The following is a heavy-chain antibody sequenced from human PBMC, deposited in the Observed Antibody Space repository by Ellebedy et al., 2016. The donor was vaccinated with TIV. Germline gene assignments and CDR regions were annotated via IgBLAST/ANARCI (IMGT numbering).Heavy chain of an antibody. D-gene: IGHD5-18*01. CDR3: ARLYSYGYNYYYYGMDV. J-gene: IGHJ6*02. CDR1: GYSISSGYY. Sequence: SETLSLXCTVSGYSISSGYYWGWIRQPPGKGLEWIGSIYHSGSTYYNPSLKSRVTISVDTSKNQFSLKLSSVTAADTAVYYCARLYSYGYNYYYYGMDVWGQGTTVTVSS. CDR2: IYHSGST. V-gene: IGHV4-38-2*02.